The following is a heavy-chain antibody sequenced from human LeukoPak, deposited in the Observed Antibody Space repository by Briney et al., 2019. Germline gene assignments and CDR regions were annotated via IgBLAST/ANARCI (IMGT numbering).Heavy chain of an antibody. CDR1: GFTFSSYG. CDR3: ARVPGEMGATLAYLDY. V-gene: IGHV3-30*02. D-gene: IGHD1-26*01. J-gene: IGHJ4*02. Sequence: GGSLRLSCAASGFTFSSYGMHWVRQAPGKGLEWVAFIRYDGSNKYYADSVKGRFTISRDNSKNTLYLQMNSLRAEDTAVYYCARVPGEMGATLAYLDYWGQGTLVLVSS. CDR2: IRYDGSNK.